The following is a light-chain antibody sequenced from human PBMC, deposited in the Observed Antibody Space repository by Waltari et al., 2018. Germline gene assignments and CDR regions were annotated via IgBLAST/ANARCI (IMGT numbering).Light chain of an antibody. Sequence: EIVMTQSPATLSVSPGDTATLSCRASQSVGSGLAWYQQKPGQAPRLLIYLTSTRATGIPARFSGSGFGTEFTLTISSLQSEDFAVYYCQQYNSWPPCVFCQGTKLEIK. CDR3: QQYNSWPPCV. CDR2: LTS. CDR1: QSVGSG. V-gene: IGKV3-15*01. J-gene: IGKJ2*01.